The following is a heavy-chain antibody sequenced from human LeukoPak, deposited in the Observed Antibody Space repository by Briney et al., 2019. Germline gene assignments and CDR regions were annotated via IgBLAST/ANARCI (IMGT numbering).Heavy chain of an antibody. V-gene: IGHV4-4*07. CDR2: IYTSGST. CDR3: ARAIAVAGNYYYYYYYMDV. CDR1: GVSINSHY. D-gene: IGHD6-19*01. Sequence: SETLSLTCTVSGVSINSHYLNWIRQPPGKGLEWIGRIYTSGSTNYNPSLKSRVTMSVDTSKNQFSLKLSSVTAADTAVYYCARAIAVAGNYYYYYYYMDVWGKGTTVTVSS. J-gene: IGHJ6*03.